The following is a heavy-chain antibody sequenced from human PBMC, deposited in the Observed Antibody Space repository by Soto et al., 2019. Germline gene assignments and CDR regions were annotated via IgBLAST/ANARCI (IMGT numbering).Heavy chain of an antibody. Sequence: GSLRLSGAASVFTFSDRYMDWVREAPGKGLEWVGRTKNKANSYTTEYAASVKGRFTISRDYSRDSVYLQMNSLKTDDTAVYYCTIEGAYPGPDFDYWGQGTLVTVSS. CDR3: TIEGAYPGPDFDY. J-gene: IGHJ4*02. CDR2: TKNKANSYTT. V-gene: IGHV3-72*01. D-gene: IGHD3-16*01. CDR1: VFTFSDRY.